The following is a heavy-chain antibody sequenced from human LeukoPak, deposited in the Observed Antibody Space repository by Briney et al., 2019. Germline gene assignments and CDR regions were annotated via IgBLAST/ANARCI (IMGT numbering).Heavy chain of an antibody. CDR2: IYNSAST. V-gene: IGHV4-59*01. D-gene: IGHD1-26*01. J-gene: IGHJ4*02. CDR1: GGSISSYY. Sequence: PSETLSLTCTVSGGSISSYYWSWIRQPPGKGLEWIGFIYNSASTNYNPSLKSRVTISVDTSKNQFSLKLSSVTAADTAVYYCARGGSYTTLGDYWGQGTLVTVSS. CDR3: ARGGSYTTLGDY.